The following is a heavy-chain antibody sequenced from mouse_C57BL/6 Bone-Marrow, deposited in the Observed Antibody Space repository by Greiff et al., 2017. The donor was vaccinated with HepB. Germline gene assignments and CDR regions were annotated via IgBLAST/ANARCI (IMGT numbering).Heavy chain of an antibody. Sequence: QVQLQQSGPELVKPGDSVKISCKASGYAFSSSWMNWVKQRPGKGLEWIGRIYPGDGDTNYNGKFKGKATLTADKSSSTAYMQLSSLTSEDSAVYFCARNYGSRGNYWGQGTTLTVSS. D-gene: IGHD1-1*01. CDR2: IYPGDGDT. J-gene: IGHJ2*01. CDR3: ARNYGSRGNY. V-gene: IGHV1-82*01. CDR1: GYAFSSSW.